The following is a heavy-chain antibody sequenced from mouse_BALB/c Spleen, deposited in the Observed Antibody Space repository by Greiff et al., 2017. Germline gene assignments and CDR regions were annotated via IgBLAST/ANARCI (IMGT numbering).Heavy chain of an antibody. J-gene: IGHJ3*01. Sequence: LQQPGSELVRPGASVKLSCKASGYTFTSYWMHWVKQRPGQGLEWIGNIYPGSGSTNYDEKFKSKATLTVDTSSSTAYMQLSSLTSEDSAVYYCTRSGNYGRAYWGQGTLVTVSA. CDR2: IYPGSGST. CDR3: TRSGNYGRAY. CDR1: GYTFTSYW. D-gene: IGHD2-1*01. V-gene: IGHV1S22*01.